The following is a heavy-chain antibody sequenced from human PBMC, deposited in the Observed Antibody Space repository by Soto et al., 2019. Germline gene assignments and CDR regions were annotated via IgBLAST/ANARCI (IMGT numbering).Heavy chain of an antibody. D-gene: IGHD5-12*01. Sequence: PSETLSLTCAVYGGSFSGYYWSWIRQPPGKGLEWIGEINHSGSTNYNPSLKSRVTISVDTSKNQFSLKLSSVTAADTAVYYFSGARVANYYYYYYMDVWGKGTTVTVSS. CDR1: GGSFSGYY. CDR3: SGARVANYYYYYYMDV. V-gene: IGHV4-34*01. J-gene: IGHJ6*03. CDR2: INHSGST.